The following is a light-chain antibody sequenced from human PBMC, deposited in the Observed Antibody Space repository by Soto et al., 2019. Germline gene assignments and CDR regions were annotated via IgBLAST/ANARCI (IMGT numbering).Light chain of an antibody. CDR3: QQYSDSPPVT. CDR2: RAS. CDR1: QSVSRDY. V-gene: IGKV3-20*01. Sequence: EIVLTQSPGTLSLSPGERATLSCRASQSVSRDYLAWYQQKPGQAPRLLIYRASYRDTGSPDRFSGSGSGTEFTLTISRLEPEDLALYYCQQYSDSPPVTFGGGTKVEIK. J-gene: IGKJ4*01.